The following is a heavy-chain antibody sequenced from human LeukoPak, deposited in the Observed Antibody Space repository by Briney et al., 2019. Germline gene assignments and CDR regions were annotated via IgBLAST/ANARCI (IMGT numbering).Heavy chain of an antibody. CDR1: EFTFSTYA. V-gene: IGHV3-30*02. CDR3: AKHPYNWNANYYMHV. J-gene: IGHJ6*03. D-gene: IGHD1-20*01. Sequence: GGSLRLSCAASEFTFSTYAIYWVRQAPGKGLEWVALISYDGSNKHYADSVKGRFSISRDNSQNMVYLQMNSLRAEDTAVYYCAKHPYNWNANYYMHVWGKGTTVTVSS. CDR2: ISYDGSNK.